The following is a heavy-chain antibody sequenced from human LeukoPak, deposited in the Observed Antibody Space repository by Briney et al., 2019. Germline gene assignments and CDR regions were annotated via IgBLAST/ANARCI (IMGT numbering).Heavy chain of an antibody. CDR3: AKVGASSAFDI. V-gene: IGHV3-9*03. J-gene: IGHJ3*02. D-gene: IGHD1-26*01. CDR1: GFTFDDYA. CDR2: ISWNSGSI. Sequence: PGGSLRLSCAASGFTFDDYAMHWVRQAPGKGLEWVSGISWNSGSIGYADSVKGRFTISRDNAKNSLYLQMNSLRAEDMALYYCAKVGASSAFDIWGQGTMVTVSP.